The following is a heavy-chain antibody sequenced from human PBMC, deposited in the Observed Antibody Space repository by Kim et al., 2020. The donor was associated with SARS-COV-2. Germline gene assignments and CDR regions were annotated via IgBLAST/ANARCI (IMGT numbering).Heavy chain of an antibody. D-gene: IGHD1-26*01. CDR3: AREISGSYLIDY. CDR1: GFTFSSYG. CDR2: ISYDGSNT. Sequence: GGSLRLSCAASGFTFSSYGMHWVRQAPGKGLEWVAVISYDGSNTYYADSVKGRFTISRDNSKNTLYLQMNSLRAEDTAVYYCAREISGSYLIDYWGQGTLVTVSS. J-gene: IGHJ4*02. V-gene: IGHV3-33*05.